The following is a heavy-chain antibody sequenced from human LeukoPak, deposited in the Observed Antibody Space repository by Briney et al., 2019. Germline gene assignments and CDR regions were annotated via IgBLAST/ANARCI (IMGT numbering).Heavy chain of an antibody. J-gene: IGHJ4*02. CDR1: GFTVSSNY. V-gene: IGHV3-53*01. CDR3: ARDHSGYLTYYFDY. D-gene: IGHD3-22*01. CDR2: IYGGGST. Sequence: GGPLRLSCAASGFTVSSNYMSWVRQAPGKGLEWVSGIYGGGSTYYADSVKGRFTTSRDNSKNTLYLQMNSLRAEDTAVYYCARDHSGYLTYYFDYWGQGTLVTVSS.